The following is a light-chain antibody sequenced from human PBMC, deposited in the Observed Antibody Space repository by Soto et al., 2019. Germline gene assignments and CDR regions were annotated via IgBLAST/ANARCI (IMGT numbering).Light chain of an antibody. CDR3: QQYSSSRT. V-gene: IGKV3-20*01. CDR2: GGS. J-gene: IGKJ1*01. CDR1: QSVTNH. Sequence: EIVLTQSRATLSLSPGERVTLSCRASQSVTNHVAWYQQKPGQAPRLLIYGGSSRATGIPVRFSGSGSETDFTLTITRLEPEDFAVYYCQQYSSSRTFGQGTKVDIK.